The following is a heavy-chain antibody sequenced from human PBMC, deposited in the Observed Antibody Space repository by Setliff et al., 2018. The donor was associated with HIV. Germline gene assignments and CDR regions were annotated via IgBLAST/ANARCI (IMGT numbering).Heavy chain of an antibody. CDR3: AQAQTSVSGSYYQYLQH. CDR1: GFTFSSYA. J-gene: IGHJ1*01. CDR2: ISSSAGST. D-gene: IGHD3-10*01. Sequence: GGSLRLSCAASGFTFSSYAMSWVRQTPGKGLEWVSFISSSAGSTYYSDSVKGRFTISRDNSKNMLYLRMNSLRAEDTAVYYCAQAQTSVSGSYYQYLQHWGQGTLVTVSS. V-gene: IGHV3-23*01.